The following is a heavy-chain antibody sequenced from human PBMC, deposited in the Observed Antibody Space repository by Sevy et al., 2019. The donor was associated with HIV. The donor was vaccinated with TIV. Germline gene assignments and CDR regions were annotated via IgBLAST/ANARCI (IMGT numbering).Heavy chain of an antibody. CDR2: ISSSSSYI. CDR3: ARDNIVLMVYAPTGRYAFDI. D-gene: IGHD2-8*01. Sequence: GGSLRLSCAASGFTFSSYSMNWVRQAPGKGLEWVSSISSSSSYIYYADSVKGRFTISRDNAKNSLYLQMNSLRAEDTAVYYCARDNIVLMVYAPTGRYAFDIWGQGTMVTVSS. J-gene: IGHJ3*02. CDR1: GFTFSSYS. V-gene: IGHV3-21*01.